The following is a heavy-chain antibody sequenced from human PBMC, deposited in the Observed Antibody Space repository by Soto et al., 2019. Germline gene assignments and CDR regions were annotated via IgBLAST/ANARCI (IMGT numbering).Heavy chain of an antibody. J-gene: IGHJ6*02. D-gene: IGHD6-19*01. CDR2: IYYSGST. Sequence: SSETLSLTCTVSGGSISSYYWGWIRQPPGKGLEWIGYIYYSGSTNYNPSLKSRVTISVDTSKNQFSLKLSSVTAADTAVYYCARDGMVSGWYTYYGMDAWGQGTTVTVSS. CDR1: GGSISSYY. V-gene: IGHV4-59*01. CDR3: ARDGMVSGWYTYYGMDA.